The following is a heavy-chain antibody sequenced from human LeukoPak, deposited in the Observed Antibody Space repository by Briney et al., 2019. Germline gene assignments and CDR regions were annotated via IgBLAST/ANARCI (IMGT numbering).Heavy chain of an antibody. Sequence: PSETLSLTCTVSGGSISSYYWSWIRQPPGKGLEWIAYIYYSGNTNYNPSLKSRVTISVDKSKNQFSLKLSSVTAADTAVYYCARSSLVEMATIFGAFDIWGQGTMVTVSS. J-gene: IGHJ3*02. CDR2: IYYSGNT. D-gene: IGHD5-24*01. V-gene: IGHV4-59*01. CDR1: GGSISSYY. CDR3: ARSSLVEMATIFGAFDI.